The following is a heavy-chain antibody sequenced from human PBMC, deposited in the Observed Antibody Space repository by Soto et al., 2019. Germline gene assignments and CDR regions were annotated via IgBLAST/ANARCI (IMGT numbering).Heavy chain of an antibody. V-gene: IGHV3-23*01. CDR2: ISGSGGST. J-gene: IGHJ6*02. CDR1: GFTFSSYA. Sequence: EVQLLESGGGLVQPGGSLRLSCAASGFTFSSYAMSWFRQAPGKGLEWVSAISGSGGSTYYADSVKGRFTISRDNSKNTLYLQMNSLRAEDTAVYYCAKVGRLFYYYGMDVWGQGTTVTVSS. CDR3: AKVGRLFYYYGMDV.